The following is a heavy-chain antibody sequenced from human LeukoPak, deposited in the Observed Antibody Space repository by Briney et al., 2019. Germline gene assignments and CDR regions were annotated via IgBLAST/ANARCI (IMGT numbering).Heavy chain of an antibody. CDR2: ISGSDGST. CDR1: GFTFSSYA. D-gene: IGHD2-21*02. J-gene: IGHJ4*02. CDR3: EKDLGGSGDYRPY. Sequence: PGGSLRLSCAASGFTFSSYAMSWVRRAPGKGLEWVSAISGSDGSTYYADSVKGRFTISRDNSKNTLYLQMNSLSAEDTAVYYCEKDLGGSGDYRPYWGQGSVVTVSS. V-gene: IGHV3-23*01.